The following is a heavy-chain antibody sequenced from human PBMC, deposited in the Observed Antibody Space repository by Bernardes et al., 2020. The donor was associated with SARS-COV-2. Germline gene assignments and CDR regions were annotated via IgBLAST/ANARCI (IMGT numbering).Heavy chain of an antibody. V-gene: IGHV2-5*02. Sequence: SGPTLVKPTQTLTLTCTFSGFSLSTSGVGVGWIRQPPGKALEWLALIYWDDDKRYSPSLKSRLTITKDTSKNQVVLTMTNMDPVDTATYYCAHEKHVLRYFDWLLKRNGVFDYWGQGTLVTVSS. J-gene: IGHJ4*02. CDR2: IYWDDDK. CDR1: GFSLSTSGVG. D-gene: IGHD3-9*01. CDR3: AHEKHVLRYFDWLLKRNGVFDY.